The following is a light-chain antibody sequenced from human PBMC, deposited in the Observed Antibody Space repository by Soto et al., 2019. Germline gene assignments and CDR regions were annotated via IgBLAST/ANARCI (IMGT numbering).Light chain of an antibody. J-gene: IGKJ1*01. Sequence: DIQMTQYPSPPSASVGDRVTIPFRASQSISSWLAWYQQKPGTGPKFLICDASALPRGVPSRFSGSGSGTKFTLTIASLQPDDFATYYCQQYETFSGTFGPGTKVDIK. CDR3: QQYETFSGT. V-gene: IGKV1-5*01. CDR1: QSISSW. CDR2: DAS.